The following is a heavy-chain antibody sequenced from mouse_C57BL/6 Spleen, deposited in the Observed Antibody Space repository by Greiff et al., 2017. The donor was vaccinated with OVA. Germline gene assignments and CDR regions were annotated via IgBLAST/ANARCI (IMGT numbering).Heavy chain of an antibody. CDR1: GYTFTSYG. V-gene: IGHV1-81*01. D-gene: IGHD1-2*01. Sequence: QVQLQQSGAELARPGASVKLSCKASGYTFTSYGISWVKQRTGQGLEWIGEIYPRSGNTYYNEKFKGKATLTADKSSSTAYMELRSLTSEDSAVYFCARYGIKDDPYAMDYWGQGTSVTVSS. J-gene: IGHJ4*01. CDR2: IYPRSGNT. CDR3: ARYGIKDDPYAMDY.